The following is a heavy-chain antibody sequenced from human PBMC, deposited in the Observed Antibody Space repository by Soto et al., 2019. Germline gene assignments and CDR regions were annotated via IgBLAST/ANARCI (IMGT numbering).Heavy chain of an antibody. Sequence: QVQLQEWGPGLVKPSQTLSLTCTVSGGSISTGGYYWTWIRQHPGKGLEWIGYIYYSGSTYYNPSLKRRVTISVDTSKNQFSLKLSSVTAADTAVYYWARGLSVTLFDNWGQGTLVTVSS. D-gene: IGHD4-17*01. CDR1: GGSISTGGYY. J-gene: IGHJ4*02. V-gene: IGHV4-31*03. CDR2: IYYSGST. CDR3: ARGLSVTLFDN.